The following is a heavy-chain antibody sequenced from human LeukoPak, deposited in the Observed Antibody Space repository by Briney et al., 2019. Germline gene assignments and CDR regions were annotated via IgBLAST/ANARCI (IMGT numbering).Heavy chain of an antibody. CDR2: INHSGST. V-gene: IGHV4-34*01. D-gene: IGHD6-19*01. CDR1: GGSFSGYY. J-gene: IGHJ5*02. CDR3: ARARSGSGWYWFDP. Sequence: SETLSLTCAVYGGSFSGYYWSWIRQPPGKGLEWIGEINHSGSTNYNPSLKSRVTISVDTSKNQFSLELSSVTAADTAVYYCARARSGSGWYWFDPWGQGTLVIVSS.